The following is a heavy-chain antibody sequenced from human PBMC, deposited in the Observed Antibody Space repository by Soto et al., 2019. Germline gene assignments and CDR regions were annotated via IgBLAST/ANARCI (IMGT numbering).Heavy chain of an antibody. Sequence: PGGSLRLSCAASGFTVSSNYMSWVRQAPGKGLEWVSVIYSGGSTYYADSVKGRFTISRDNSKNTLYLQMNSLRAEDTAVYYCASSYSSSFGYYWGQGTLVTAPQ. CDR2: IYSGGST. J-gene: IGHJ4*02. CDR1: GFTVSSNY. D-gene: IGHD6-13*01. V-gene: IGHV3-53*01. CDR3: ASSYSSSFGYY.